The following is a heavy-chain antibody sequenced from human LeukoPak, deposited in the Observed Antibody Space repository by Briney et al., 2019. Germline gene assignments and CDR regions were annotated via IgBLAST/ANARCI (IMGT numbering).Heavy chain of an antibody. J-gene: IGHJ5*02. CDR2: INHSGST. V-gene: IGHV4-34*01. Sequence: SETLSLTCTVSGGSISSYYWSWIRQPPGKGLEWIGEINHSGSTNYNPSLKSRVTISVDTSKNQFSLKLSSVTAADAAVYYCARGLDFWSGYHNWFDPWGQGTLVTVSS. D-gene: IGHD3-3*01. CDR3: ARGLDFWSGYHNWFDP. CDR1: GGSISSYY.